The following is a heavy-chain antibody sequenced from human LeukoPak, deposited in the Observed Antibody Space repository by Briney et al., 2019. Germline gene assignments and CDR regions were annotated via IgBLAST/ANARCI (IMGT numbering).Heavy chain of an antibody. CDR1: GFTFSDYY. V-gene: IGHV3-21*01. Sequence: PGGSLRLSCAASGFTFSDYYMNWVRQAPGKGLEWVLSISSSSSYIYYADSVKGRFTISRDNAKNSLYLQMNSLRAEDTAVYYCAREMATTHFDYWGQGTLVTVSS. CDR3: AREMATTHFDY. J-gene: IGHJ4*02. D-gene: IGHD5-24*01. CDR2: ISSSSSYI.